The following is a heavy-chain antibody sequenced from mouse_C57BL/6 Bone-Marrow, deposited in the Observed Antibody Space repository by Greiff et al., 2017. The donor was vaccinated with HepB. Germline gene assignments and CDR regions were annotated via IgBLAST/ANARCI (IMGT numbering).Heavy chain of an antibody. V-gene: IGHV2-3*01. CDR3: AKCGTSNCYYAMDY. CDR1: GFSFTSYG. D-gene: IGHD2-5*01. J-gene: IGHJ4*01. Sequence: VQVVESGPGLVAPSQRLSITCTVSGFSFTSYGVSWVRQPPGKGLEWLGVIWGDGSTNYHSALISRLSISKDNSKSQVFLKLNSLQTDDTATYYCAKCGTSNCYYAMDYWGQGTSVTVSS. CDR2: IWGDGST.